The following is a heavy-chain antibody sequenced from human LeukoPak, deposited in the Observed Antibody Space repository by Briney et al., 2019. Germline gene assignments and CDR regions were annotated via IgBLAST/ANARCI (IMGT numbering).Heavy chain of an antibody. CDR3: ARRISGGSSDY. V-gene: IGHV1-18*01. D-gene: IGHD2-15*01. CDR1: GYTFSNYG. J-gene: IGHJ4*02. Sequence: ASVKVSCKASGYTFSNYGISWVRQAPGQGLEWVGWISAYTGKTNYAQKLQGRVTMTTDTSTSTAYMELRSLRSDDTAVYYCARRISGGSSDYWGQGTLVTVSS. CDR2: ISAYTGKT.